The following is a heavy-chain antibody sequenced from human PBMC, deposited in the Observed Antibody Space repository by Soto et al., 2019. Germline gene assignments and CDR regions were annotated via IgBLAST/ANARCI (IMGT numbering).Heavy chain of an antibody. CDR1: GYTFTGYY. CDR2: INPNSGGT. Sequence: ASVKVSCKASGYTFTGYYMHWVRQAPGQGLEWMGWINPNSGGTNYAQKFQGWVTMTRDTSISTAYMELSRLRSDDTAVYYCARGAITFGGVIAKYYYYMDVWGKGTTVTVS. J-gene: IGHJ6*03. D-gene: IGHD3-16*02. V-gene: IGHV1-2*04. CDR3: ARGAITFGGVIAKYYYYMDV.